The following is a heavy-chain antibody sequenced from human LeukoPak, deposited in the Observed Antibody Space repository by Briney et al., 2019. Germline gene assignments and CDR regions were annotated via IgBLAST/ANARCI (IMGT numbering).Heavy chain of an antibody. Sequence: ASVKVSCKASGYTFIGYYMHWVRQAPGQGLEWMGWINPNSGGTNYAQKFQGRVTMTRDPSISTAYMELSRLRSDDTAVYYCARAGKLMITMVRGALASKKGFDIWGQGTMVTVSS. D-gene: IGHD3-10*01. CDR3: ARAGKLMITMVRGALASKKGFDI. J-gene: IGHJ3*02. CDR2: INPNSGGT. V-gene: IGHV1-2*02. CDR1: GYTFIGYY.